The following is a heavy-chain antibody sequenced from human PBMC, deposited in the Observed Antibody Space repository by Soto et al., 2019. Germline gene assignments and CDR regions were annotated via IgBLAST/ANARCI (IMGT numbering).Heavy chain of an antibody. CDR3: ARDSHPPALSGDIMRWDV. Sequence: QVPLVQSGAEVKKPGSSVKVSCKASGGTFSSYAVSWVRQAPGQGLEWMGGIIPIFGTVIYAQQFQGRVTITADESTKTACMELRSLRFEDTAVYYCARDSHPPALSGDIMRWDVWGQGTTVTVSS. D-gene: IGHD2-15*01. CDR2: IIPIFGTV. J-gene: IGHJ6*02. V-gene: IGHV1-69*01. CDR1: GGTFSSYA.